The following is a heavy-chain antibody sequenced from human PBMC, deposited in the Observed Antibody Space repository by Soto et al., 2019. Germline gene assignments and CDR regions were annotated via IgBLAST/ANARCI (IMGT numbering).Heavy chain of an antibody. V-gene: IGHV3-74*01. CDR1: GFAFDVYW. Sequence: EVHLVESGGGLVQPGGSLRLSCVASGFAFDVYWMHWVRQVPGEGPVWVSRIDYDGTTTTYADSVKGRFTISRDNAKNTLYLQLNSLRAADTGVYYCTRGPRPSSAGTRPYWGQGTLVTVSS. CDR3: TRGPRPSSAGTRPY. CDR2: IDYDGTTT. D-gene: IGHD6-13*01. J-gene: IGHJ4*02.